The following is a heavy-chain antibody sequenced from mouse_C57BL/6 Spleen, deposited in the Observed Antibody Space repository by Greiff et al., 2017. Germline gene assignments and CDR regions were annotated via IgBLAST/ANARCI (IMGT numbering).Heavy chain of an antibody. CDR3: ARHWVTTVVATVDYAMDY. CDR1: GFTFSSYG. V-gene: IGHV5-6*01. J-gene: IGHJ4*01. Sequence: EVMLVESGGDLVKPGGSLKLSCAASGFTFSSYGMSWVRQTPDKRLAWVATISSGGSYTYYPDSVKGRFTISRDTAKNTLYRQMSSLKSEDTAMYYCARHWVTTVVATVDYAMDYWGQGASVTVSS. D-gene: IGHD1-1*01. CDR2: ISSGGSYT.